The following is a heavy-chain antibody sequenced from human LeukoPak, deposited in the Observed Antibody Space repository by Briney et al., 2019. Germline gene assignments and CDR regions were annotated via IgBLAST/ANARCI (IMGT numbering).Heavy chain of an antibody. CDR2: IYPGDSDT. D-gene: IGHD2-8*02. CDR3: ARKKGYADAWWDS. CDR1: GYSFTDYW. J-gene: IGHJ5*02. Sequence: GESLKISCEGSGYSFTDYWIGWVRQMPGEGLEWMGIIYPGDSDTRYSPSFQGQVTMSADKSISTIYLQWSSLRASDTAIYYCARKKGYADAWWDSWGQGTLVTVSS. V-gene: IGHV5-51*01.